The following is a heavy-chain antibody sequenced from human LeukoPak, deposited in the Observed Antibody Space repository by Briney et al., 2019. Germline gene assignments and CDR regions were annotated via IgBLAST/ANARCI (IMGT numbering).Heavy chain of an antibody. V-gene: IGHV3-21*01. Sequence: GGSLRLSCAASGFTFSSYSMNWVRQAPGKGLGWVSSISSSSSYIYYADSVKGRFTVSRDNAKNSLYLQMNSLRADDTAVYYCARGSSSWHFDYWGQGTLVTVSS. CDR1: GFTFSSYS. CDR2: ISSSSSYI. D-gene: IGHD6-13*01. CDR3: ARGSSSWHFDY. J-gene: IGHJ4*02.